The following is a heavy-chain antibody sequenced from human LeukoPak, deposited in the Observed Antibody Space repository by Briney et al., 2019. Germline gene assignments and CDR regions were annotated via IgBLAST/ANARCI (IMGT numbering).Heavy chain of an antibody. D-gene: IGHD3-9*01. CDR2: SFHNGNA. Sequence: SGTLSLTCSVSGVSISTSKYNWVCIGQSTEKGLEWIGSSFHNGNAFYSPSLQSRITMSLDTSKSQFYLRLTSVTAADTALYCCAKTTLVWLLFDFWGQGILVTVSS. CDR3: AKTTLVWLLFDF. J-gene: IGHJ4*02. V-gene: IGHV4-39*07. CDR1: GVSISTSKYN.